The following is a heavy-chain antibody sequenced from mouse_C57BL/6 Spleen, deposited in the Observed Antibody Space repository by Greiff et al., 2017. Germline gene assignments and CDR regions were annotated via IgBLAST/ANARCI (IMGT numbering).Heavy chain of an antibody. CDR1: GYAFSSSW. CDR2: IYPGDGDT. V-gene: IGHV1-82*01. D-gene: IGHD2-3*01. Sequence: VKLMESGPELVKPGASVKISCKASGYAFSSSWMNWVKQRPGKGLEWIGRIYPGDGDTNYNGKFKGKATLTADKSSSTAYMQLSSLTSEDSAVYFCARDGYSVAMDYWGQGTSVTVSS. CDR3: ARDGYSVAMDY. J-gene: IGHJ4*01.